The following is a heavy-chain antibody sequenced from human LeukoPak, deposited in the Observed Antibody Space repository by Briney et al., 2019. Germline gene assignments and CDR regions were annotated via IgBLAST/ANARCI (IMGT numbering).Heavy chain of an antibody. Sequence: GGSLRLSCAASGFTFDDYAMHWVRQAPGQGLEWVSGISWNSGSIGYADSVKGRFTISRDNAKNSLYLQMNSLRAEDTALYYCAKDLRSGWYGDAFDIWGQGTMVTVSS. V-gene: IGHV3-9*01. CDR3: AKDLRSGWYGDAFDI. CDR2: ISWNSGSI. CDR1: GFTFDDYA. D-gene: IGHD6-19*01. J-gene: IGHJ3*02.